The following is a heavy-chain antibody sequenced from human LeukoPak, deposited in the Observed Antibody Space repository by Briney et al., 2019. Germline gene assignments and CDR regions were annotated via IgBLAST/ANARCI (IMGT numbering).Heavy chain of an antibody. CDR2: ISRGTT. V-gene: IGHV3-23*01. Sequence: GGSLRLSCAASGFTFSKYAMVWVRQAPGKGLELVSAISRGTTYYADYVKGRFTISRDNYKNMLYLQMNSLRAEDTAVYYCAKDPNGDYVGAFSFQRWGLGTLVTVSS. CDR1: GFTFSKYA. D-gene: IGHD4-17*01. CDR3: AKDPNGDYVGAFSFQR. J-gene: IGHJ1*01.